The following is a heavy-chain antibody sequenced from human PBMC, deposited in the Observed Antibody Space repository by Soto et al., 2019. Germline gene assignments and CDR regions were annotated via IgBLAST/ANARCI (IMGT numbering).Heavy chain of an antibody. CDR1: GGTFSSYA. V-gene: IGHV1-69*06. D-gene: IGHD3-3*01. CDR2: IIPIFGTA. Sequence: GASVKVSGKASGGTFSSYAISWVRQAPGQGLEWMGGIIPIFGTANYAQKFQGRVTITADKSTSTAYMELSSLRSEDTAVYYCARVLELNWFGPWGQGTLVTVSS. J-gene: IGHJ5*02. CDR3: ARVLELNWFGP.